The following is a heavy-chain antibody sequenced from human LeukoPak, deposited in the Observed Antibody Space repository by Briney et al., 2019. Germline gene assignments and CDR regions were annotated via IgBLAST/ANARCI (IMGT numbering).Heavy chain of an antibody. Sequence: GESLKISCAASGFTVSSNYMSWVRQAPGKGLEWVSVIYSGGSTYYADSVKGRFTISRDNSKNTLYLQMNSLRAEDTAVYYCAVGGEYHKYYFDYWGQGTLVTVSS. CDR2: IYSGGST. V-gene: IGHV3-53*01. CDR3: AVGGEYHKYYFDY. D-gene: IGHD3-10*01. CDR1: GFTVSSNY. J-gene: IGHJ4*02.